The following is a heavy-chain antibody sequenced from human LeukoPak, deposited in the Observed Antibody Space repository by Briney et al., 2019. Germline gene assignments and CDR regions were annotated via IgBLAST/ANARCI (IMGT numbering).Heavy chain of an antibody. CDR1: GITLSNYG. CDR2: ISDTGGRT. Sequence: GGSLRLSCAVSGITLSNYGMTWVRQAPGKGLEWVAGISDTGGRTNYADSVKGRFTISRDNPKNTLYPQMNSLRAEDTAVYFCAKRGVVIRVILVGFHKEAYYFDSWGQGALVTVSS. CDR3: AKRGVVIRVILVGFHKEAYYFDS. J-gene: IGHJ4*02. D-gene: IGHD3-22*01. V-gene: IGHV3-23*01.